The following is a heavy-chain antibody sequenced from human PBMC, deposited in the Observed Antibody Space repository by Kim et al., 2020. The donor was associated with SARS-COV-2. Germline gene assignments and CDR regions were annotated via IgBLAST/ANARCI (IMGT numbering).Heavy chain of an antibody. Sequence: GGSLRLSCAASGFTFDDYAMHWVRQAPGKGLEWVSGIGWNGIKIDYADSVKGRFTISRDNAKNSLYLQMNSLRVEDTALYYCVKDLGSGCSISSCDAIFNYGLEVWGRGTTVIVSS. CDR2: IGWNGIKI. CDR1: GFTFDDYA. V-gene: IGHV3-9*01. D-gene: IGHD2-2*01. J-gene: IGHJ6*02. CDR3: VKDLGSGCSISSCDAIFNYGLEV.